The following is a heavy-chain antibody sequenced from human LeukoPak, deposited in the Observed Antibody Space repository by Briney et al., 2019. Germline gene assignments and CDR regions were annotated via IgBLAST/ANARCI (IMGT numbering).Heavy chain of an antibody. J-gene: IGHJ4*02. V-gene: IGHV3-48*03. CDR1: GFTFSYYE. CDR3: ASGRDGYNYY. Sequence: PGGSLRLSCAASGFTFSYYEMNWVRQAPGKGLEWISYISGSGETRSYADSVRGRFTISRDNANYSLNLQMNSLRAEDTAVYYCASGRDGYNYYWGQGTLVTVSS. CDR2: ISGSGETR. D-gene: IGHD5-24*01.